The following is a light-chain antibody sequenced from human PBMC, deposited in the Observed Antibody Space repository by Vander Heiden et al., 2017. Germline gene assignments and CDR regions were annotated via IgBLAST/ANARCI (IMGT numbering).Light chain of an antibody. V-gene: IGKV1-39*01. CDR1: QSISSD. CDR2: AAS. Sequence: DVQMTQSPSSLSASVGDRVTITCRASQSISSDLNWYQQKPGKAPKLLIYAASSLQSGVPSRFSGSGSGTDFTLTISSLQPEDFATYYCQQSYSTLFTFGPGTKVDIK. J-gene: IGKJ3*01. CDR3: QQSYSTLFT.